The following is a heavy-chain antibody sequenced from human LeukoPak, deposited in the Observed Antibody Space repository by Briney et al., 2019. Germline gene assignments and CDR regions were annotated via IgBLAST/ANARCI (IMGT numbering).Heavy chain of an antibody. Sequence: TGGSLRLSCAASGFTFSSYGMHWVRQAPGKGLEWVSFIRYDGSNEYYADSVKGRFTISRDNSKNTLYLQMNSLRAEDTAVYYCAKDGRTYYYDSSGYSPDAFDIWGQGTMVTVSS. V-gene: IGHV3-30*02. CDR3: AKDGRTYYYDSSGYSPDAFDI. J-gene: IGHJ3*02. CDR2: IRYDGSNE. D-gene: IGHD3-22*01. CDR1: GFTFSSYG.